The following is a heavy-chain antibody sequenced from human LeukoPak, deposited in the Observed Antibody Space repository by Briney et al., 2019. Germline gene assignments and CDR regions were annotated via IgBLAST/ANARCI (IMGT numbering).Heavy chain of an antibody. Sequence: SETLSLTCAVSGGSISSGGYYWSWIRQPAGKGPEWIGRIYSSGSTNYNPSLKSRVTISVDTSKNQFSLKLQSVTAADTATYYCARGRQKWLQFSYFDYWGQGTLVTVSS. CDR3: ARGRQKWLQFSYFDY. CDR1: GGSISSGGYY. V-gene: IGHV4-61*02. CDR2: IYSSGST. D-gene: IGHD5-24*01. J-gene: IGHJ4*02.